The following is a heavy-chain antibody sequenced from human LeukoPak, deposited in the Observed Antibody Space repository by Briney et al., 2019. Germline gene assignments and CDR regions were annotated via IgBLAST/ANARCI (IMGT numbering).Heavy chain of an antibody. J-gene: IGHJ5*02. Sequence: KPSETLSLTCAVSGGSISSGGYSWSWIRQPPGEGLEWIGYIYHSGSTYYNPSLKSRVTISVGRSKNQFSLKLSSVTAADTAVYYCARVGDYYDSSGYYSNWFDPWGQGTLVTVSS. CDR1: GGSISSGGYS. V-gene: IGHV4-30-2*01. CDR3: ARVGDYYDSSGYYSNWFDP. CDR2: IYHSGST. D-gene: IGHD3-22*01.